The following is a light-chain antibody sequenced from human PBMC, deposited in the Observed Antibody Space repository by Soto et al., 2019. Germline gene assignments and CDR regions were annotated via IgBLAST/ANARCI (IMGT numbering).Light chain of an antibody. CDR2: GNS. CDR1: SVNIGAGYD. Sequence: QSALTQPPSVSGAPGQRVTTSCTGSSVNIGAGYDVHWYQQLPGTAPKLLIYGNSNRPSGVPDRFSGSKSGTSASLAITGLQAEDEADYYCQSYDSSLSVFGTGTKVTVL. V-gene: IGLV1-40*01. CDR3: QSYDSSLSV. J-gene: IGLJ1*01.